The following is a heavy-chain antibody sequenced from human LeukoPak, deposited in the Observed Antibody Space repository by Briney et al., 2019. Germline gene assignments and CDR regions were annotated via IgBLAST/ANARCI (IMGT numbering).Heavy chain of an antibody. D-gene: IGHD4-17*01. Sequence: SETLSLTCTVSGGSISSSSYYWGWIRQPPGKGLEWIGSIYYSGSTYYNPSLKSRVTISVDTSKNQFSLKLSSVTAADTAVYYCARDWGFDYGDYVHYYYMDVWGKGTTVTVSS. J-gene: IGHJ6*03. CDR2: IYYSGST. V-gene: IGHV4-39*02. CDR3: ARDWGFDYGDYVHYYYMDV. CDR1: GGSISSSSYY.